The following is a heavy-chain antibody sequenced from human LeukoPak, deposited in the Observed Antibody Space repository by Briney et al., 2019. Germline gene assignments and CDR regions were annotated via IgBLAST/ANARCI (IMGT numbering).Heavy chain of an antibody. CDR3: ARGDFWSGVDY. V-gene: IGHV1-69*02. J-gene: IGHJ4*02. Sequence: ASVKVSCKASGGTFSSYTISWVRQAPGQGLEWMGRMIPILGIANYAQKFQGRVTITADKSTSTAYMELSSLRSEDTAVYYCARGDFWSGVDYWGQGTLVTVSS. CDR2: MIPILGIA. CDR1: GGTFSSYT. D-gene: IGHD3-3*01.